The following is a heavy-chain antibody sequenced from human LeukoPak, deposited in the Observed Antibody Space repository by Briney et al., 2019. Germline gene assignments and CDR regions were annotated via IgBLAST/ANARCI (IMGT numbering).Heavy chain of an antibody. CDR3: ARPTGITWNYYLDS. Sequence: GSLTLSCAASGFPFSTYGMHWVRQAPGKGLEWVAVTSFDGGSKYYADSVQGRFTISRDNSKNTLYLQMNSLRAEDTAVYYCARPTGITWNYYLDSWGQGTLVTVSS. J-gene: IGHJ4*02. D-gene: IGHD1-7*01. CDR1: GFPFSTYG. CDR2: TSFDGGSK. V-gene: IGHV3-30*03.